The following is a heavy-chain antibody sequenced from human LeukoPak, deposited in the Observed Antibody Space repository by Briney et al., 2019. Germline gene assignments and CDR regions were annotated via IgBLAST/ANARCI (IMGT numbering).Heavy chain of an antibody. CDR1: GFTFDDYA. Sequence: GGSLRLSCAASGFTFDDYAMHWVRQAPGKGLEWVSGISWNSGSIGYADSVKGRFTISRDNAKNSLYLQMNSLRAEDTALYYCAKDLLGNYYDSSGYIDYWGQGTLVTVSS. V-gene: IGHV3-9*01. CDR3: AKDLLGNYYDSSGYIDY. CDR2: ISWNSGSI. J-gene: IGHJ4*02. D-gene: IGHD3-22*01.